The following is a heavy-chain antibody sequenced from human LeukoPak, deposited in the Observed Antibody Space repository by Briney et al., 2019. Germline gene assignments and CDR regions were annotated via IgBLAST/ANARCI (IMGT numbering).Heavy chain of an antibody. CDR1: GFTFSSYG. J-gene: IGHJ4*02. D-gene: IGHD1-1*01. CDR3: AKIRGRKLGTGPVDY. Sequence: GGSLRLSCAASGFTFSSYGMHWVRQAPGKGLEWVAFIRYDGSNKYYADSVKGRFTISRDNSKNTLYLQMNSLRAEDTAVYYCAKIRGRKLGTGPVDYWGQGTLVTVSS. CDR2: IRYDGSNK. V-gene: IGHV3-30*02.